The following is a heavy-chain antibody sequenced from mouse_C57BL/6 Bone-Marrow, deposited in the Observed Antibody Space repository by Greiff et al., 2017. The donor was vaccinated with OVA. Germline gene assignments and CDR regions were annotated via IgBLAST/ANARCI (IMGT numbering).Heavy chain of an antibody. CDR3: ATYYGSSPAWFAY. J-gene: IGHJ3*01. D-gene: IGHD1-1*01. V-gene: IGHV1-52*01. CDR1: GYTFTSYW. CDR2: IDPSDSET. Sequence: QVQLQQPGAELVRPGSSVKLSCKASGYTFTSYWMHWVKQRPIQGLEWIGNIDPSDSETHYNQKFKGKATLTVDKSSSTAYMQLSSLTSEDSAVYYCATYYGSSPAWFAYWGQGTLVTVSA.